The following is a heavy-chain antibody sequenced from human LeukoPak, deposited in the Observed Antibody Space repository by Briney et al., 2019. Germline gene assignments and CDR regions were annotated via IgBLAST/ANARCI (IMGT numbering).Heavy chain of an antibody. V-gene: IGHV3-66*02. CDR1: GFTVSSNY. CDR2: IYSGGST. J-gene: IGHJ4*02. CDR3: ARGVTMVRGVINYFDY. D-gene: IGHD3-10*01. Sequence: GGSLRLSCAASGFTVSSNYMSWVRQAPGKGLEWVSDIYSGGSTYYADSVKGRFTISRDNSKNTLYLQMNSLRAEDTAVYYCARGVTMVRGVINYFDYWGQGTLVTVSS.